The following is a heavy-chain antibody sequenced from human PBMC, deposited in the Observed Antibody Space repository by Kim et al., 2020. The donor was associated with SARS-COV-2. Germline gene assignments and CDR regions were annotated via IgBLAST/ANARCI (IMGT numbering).Heavy chain of an antibody. CDR1: GGSFSGYY. J-gene: IGHJ4*02. CDR3: ARGGKYSSGWYFDY. D-gene: IGHD6-19*01. V-gene: IGHV4-34*01. Sequence: SETLSLTCAVYGGSFSGYYWSWIRQPPGKGLEWIGEINHSGSTNYNPSLKSRVTISVDTSKNQFSLKLSSVTAADTAVYYCARGGKYSSGWYFDYWGQGTLVTVSS. CDR2: INHSGST.